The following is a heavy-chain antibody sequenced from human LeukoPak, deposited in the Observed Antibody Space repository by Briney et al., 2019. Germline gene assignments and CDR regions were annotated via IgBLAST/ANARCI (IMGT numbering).Heavy chain of an antibody. V-gene: IGHV3-23*01. D-gene: IGHD6-19*01. J-gene: IGHJ4*02. CDR1: GFTFSSYA. Sequence: PGGPLRLSCAASGFTFSSYAMSWVRQAPGKGLEWVSAISGSGGSTYYADSVKGRFTISRDNSKNTLYLQMNSLRAEDTAVYYCAKDRIAVPYYFDYWGQGTLVTVSS. CDR3: AKDRIAVPYYFDY. CDR2: ISGSGGST.